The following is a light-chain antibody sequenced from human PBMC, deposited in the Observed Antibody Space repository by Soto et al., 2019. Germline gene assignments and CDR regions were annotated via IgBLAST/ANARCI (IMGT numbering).Light chain of an antibody. V-gene: IGKV3-11*01. Sequence: EIVLTQSPAILSMSPGERATLSCRASQSVSSYFAWYQQKPVQAPRLLIYDASNRATDVPARFSGSGSGTDFTLTSSSLEPEDFAVYYCHPRSYWPVTFGEATKVEIK. J-gene: IGKJ1*01. CDR3: HPRSYWPVT. CDR1: QSVSSY. CDR2: DAS.